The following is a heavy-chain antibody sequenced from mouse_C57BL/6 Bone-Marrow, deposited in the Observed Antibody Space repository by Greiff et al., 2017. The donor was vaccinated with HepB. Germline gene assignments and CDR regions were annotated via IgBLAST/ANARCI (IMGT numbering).Heavy chain of an antibody. CDR3: ASPYGYDAAY. J-gene: IGHJ3*01. Sequence: LVESGGGLVKPGGSLKLSCAASGFTFSSYAMSWVRQTPEKRLEWVATISDGGSYTYYPDNVKGRFTISRDNAKNNLYLQMSHLKSEDTAMYYCASPYGYDAAYWGQGTLVTVSA. CDR2: ISDGGSYT. D-gene: IGHD2-2*01. CDR1: GFTFSSYA. V-gene: IGHV5-4*01.